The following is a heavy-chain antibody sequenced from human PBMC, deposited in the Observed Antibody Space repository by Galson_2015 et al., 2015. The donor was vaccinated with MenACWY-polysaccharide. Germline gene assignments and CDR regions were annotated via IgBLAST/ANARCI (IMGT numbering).Heavy chain of an antibody. V-gene: IGHV3-30*02. Sequence: SLRLSCAASGFTFSSYGMHWVRQAPGKGLEWVAFIRYDGSNKYYADSVKGRFTISRDNSKNTLYLQMNSLRAEDTAVYYCAKEPPKGAQYYYYGMDVWGQGTTVTVSS. D-gene: IGHD3-16*01. CDR3: AKEPPKGAQYYYYGMDV. CDR2: IRYDGSNK. J-gene: IGHJ6*02. CDR1: GFTFSSYG.